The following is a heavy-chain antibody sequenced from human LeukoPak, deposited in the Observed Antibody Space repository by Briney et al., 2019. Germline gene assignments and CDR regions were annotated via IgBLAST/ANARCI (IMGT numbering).Heavy chain of an antibody. J-gene: IGHJ4*02. CDR1: GYTLTELS. Sequence: ASVKVSCKVSGYTLTELSMHWVRQAPGKGLEWMGGFDPEDGETIYAQKFQGRVTMTEDTSTDTAYMELSSLRSEDMAVYYCATWDMVRGVKQASDYWGQGTLVTVSS. CDR2: FDPEDGET. D-gene: IGHD3-10*01. CDR3: ATWDMVRGVKQASDY. V-gene: IGHV1-24*01.